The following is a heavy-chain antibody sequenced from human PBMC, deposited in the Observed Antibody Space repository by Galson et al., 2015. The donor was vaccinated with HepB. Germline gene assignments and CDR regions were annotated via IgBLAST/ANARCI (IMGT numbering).Heavy chain of an antibody. V-gene: IGHV3-30*03. J-gene: IGHJ4*02. CDR3: ARPGRGGGWYGPSDI. CDR2: ISNDGNKK. Sequence: SLRLSCAASGFTFSSYAMHWVRQAPGKGLEWVAVISNDGNKKFYADSADSVKGRFTISRDNSKNTMYLEMNSLRPEDTALYYCARPGRGGGWYGPSDIWGQGTLVTVSS. CDR1: GFTFSSYA. D-gene: IGHD6-19*01.